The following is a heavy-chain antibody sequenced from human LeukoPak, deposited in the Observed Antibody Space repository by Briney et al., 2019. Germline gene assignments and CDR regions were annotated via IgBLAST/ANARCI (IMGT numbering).Heavy chain of an antibody. Sequence: SETLSLTCTVSGGSISSGSYYWSWIRQPAGKGLEWIGRIYTSGSTNYNPSLKSRVTISVDTSKNQFSLKLSSVTAADTAVYYCARARGRRYPKTVFDYWGQGTLVTVSS. J-gene: IGHJ4*02. CDR2: IYTSGST. D-gene: IGHD3-10*01. V-gene: IGHV4-61*02. CDR1: GGSISSGSYY. CDR3: ARARGRRYPKTVFDY.